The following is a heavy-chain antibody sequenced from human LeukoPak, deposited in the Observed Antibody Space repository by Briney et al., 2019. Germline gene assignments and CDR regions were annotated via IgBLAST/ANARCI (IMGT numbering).Heavy chain of an antibody. CDR2: ICCSGTT. CDR3: ARGGSSGYTYA. J-gene: IGHJ1*01. V-gene: IGHV4-59*01. Sequence: SETLSLTCTVSGDSISGYYWTWIGQPPGRGLEWIGYICCSGTTSYNPSLRSRVAISEDTSKNELSLILRSVTAADTAVYYCARGGSSGYTYAWGQGILVTVSS. CDR1: GDSISGYY. D-gene: IGHD3-22*01.